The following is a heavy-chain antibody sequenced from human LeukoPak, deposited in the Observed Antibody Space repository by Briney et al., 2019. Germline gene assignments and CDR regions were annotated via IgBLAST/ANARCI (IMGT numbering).Heavy chain of an antibody. Sequence: SETLSLTCTVSGGSISSGDYYWSWIRQPPGKGLEWIGYIYYSGSTYYNPSLKSRVTISVDTSKNQFSLKLSSVTAADTAVYYCARGSHYDYVWGSSSMMVWFDPWGQGTLVTVSS. D-gene: IGHD3-16*01. J-gene: IGHJ5*02. CDR3: ARGSHYDYVWGSSSMMVWFDP. CDR2: IYYSGST. CDR1: GGSISSGDYY. V-gene: IGHV4-30-4*01.